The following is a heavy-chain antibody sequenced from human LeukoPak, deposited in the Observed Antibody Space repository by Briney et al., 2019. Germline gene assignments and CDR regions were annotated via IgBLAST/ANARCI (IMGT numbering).Heavy chain of an antibody. J-gene: IGHJ4*02. CDR3: ARIGAGSSRDY. V-gene: IGHV3-21*01. D-gene: IGHD6-13*01. CDR1: GFTFSNFA. CDR2: IVGSSST. Sequence: GGSLRLSCAASGFTFSNFAMTWVRQAPGKGLEWVSSIVGSSSTYYADSLKGRFTISRDNAKNSLYLQMNSLRAEDTAVYYCARIGAGSSRDYWGQGTLVAVSS.